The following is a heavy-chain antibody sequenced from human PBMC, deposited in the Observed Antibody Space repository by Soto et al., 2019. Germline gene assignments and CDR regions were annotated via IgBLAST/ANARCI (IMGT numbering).Heavy chain of an antibody. D-gene: IGHD5-12*01. V-gene: IGHV6-1*01. CDR3: ARDFLGNGYSGYDYAFDI. J-gene: IGHJ3*02. Sequence: PSQTLSLTCAISGDSVSSNSAAWNWIRQSPSRGLEWLGRTYYRSKWYNDYAVSVKSRITINPDTSKNQFSLQLNSVTPEDTAVYYCARDFLGNGYSGYDYAFDIWGQGTMVTVSS. CDR1: GDSVSSNSAA. CDR2: TYYRSKWYN.